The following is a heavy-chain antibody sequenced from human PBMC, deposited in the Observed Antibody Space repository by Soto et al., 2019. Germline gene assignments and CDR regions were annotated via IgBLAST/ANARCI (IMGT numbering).Heavy chain of an antibody. CDR3: ARGGRIVDTGIGYYYYHAMDV. Sequence: SSVKVSCKASGYTFTSYYIHWVRQAPGQGLEWMGIFNPTGDTASYAQKLQGRVTMTRDTSTGTAYMELGSLRSEDTAVYYCARGGRIVDTGIGYYYYHAMDVWGQGTTVTVSS. CDR1: GYTFTSYY. J-gene: IGHJ6*02. V-gene: IGHV1-46*01. CDR2: FNPTGDTA. D-gene: IGHD5-18*01.